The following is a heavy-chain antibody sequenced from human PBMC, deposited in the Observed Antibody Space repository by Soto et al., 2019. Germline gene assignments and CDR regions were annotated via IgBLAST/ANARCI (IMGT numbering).Heavy chain of an antibody. CDR1: GGTFSSYA. CDR2: IIPIFGTA. CDR3: ARDIVVVTATPGAFDI. D-gene: IGHD2-21*02. J-gene: IGHJ3*02. V-gene: IGHV1-69*13. Sequence: GASVKISCKASGGTFSSYAISWVRQAPGQGLEWMGGIIPIFGTANYAQKFQGRVTITADESTSTAYMELSSLRSEDTAVYYCARDIVVVTATPGAFDIWGQGTMVTVSS.